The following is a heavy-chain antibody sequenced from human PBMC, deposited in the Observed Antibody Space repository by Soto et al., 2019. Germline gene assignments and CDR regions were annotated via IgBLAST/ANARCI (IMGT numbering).Heavy chain of an antibody. V-gene: IGHV4-34*01. CDR1: GGSFSGYC. CDR2: INHSGST. Sequence: SETLSLTCAVYGGSFSGYCWSWIRQPPGKGLEWIGEINHSGSTNYNPSLKSRVTISVDTSKNQFSLKLSSVTAADTAVYYCARGIPIFGLWNYYGMDVWGQGPTV. D-gene: IGHD3-3*01. CDR3: ARGIPIFGLWNYYGMDV. J-gene: IGHJ6*02.